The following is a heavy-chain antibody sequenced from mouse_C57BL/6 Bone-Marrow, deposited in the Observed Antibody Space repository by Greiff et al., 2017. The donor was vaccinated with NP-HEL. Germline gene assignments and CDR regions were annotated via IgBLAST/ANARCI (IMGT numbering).Heavy chain of an antibody. CDR1: GYTFTSYW. D-gene: IGHD1-1*02. V-gene: IGHV1-64*01. CDR3: AGFDGGAMDY. Sequence: QVQLQQPGAELVKPGASVKLSCKASGYTFTSYWMHWVKQRPGQGLAWIGMIHPNSGSTNYNEKFKSKATLTVDKSSSTAYMQISSLTSEDSAVYYCAGFDGGAMDYWGQGTSVTVSS. CDR2: IHPNSGST. J-gene: IGHJ4*01.